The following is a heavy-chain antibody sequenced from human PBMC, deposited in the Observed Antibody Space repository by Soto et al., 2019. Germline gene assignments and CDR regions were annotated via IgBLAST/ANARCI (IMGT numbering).Heavy chain of an antibody. D-gene: IGHD6-19*01. Sequence: QVQLVQSGAEVKKPGSSVKVSCKASGGTFSSYAISWVRQAPGQGLEWMGGIIPIFGTANYAQKFQGRVTITADESTSTVYMELSSLRSEDTAVYYCARERSSGWYEIQYYFDYWGQGTLVTVSS. CDR1: GGTFSSYA. V-gene: IGHV1-69*01. CDR2: IIPIFGTA. J-gene: IGHJ4*02. CDR3: ARERSSGWYEIQYYFDY.